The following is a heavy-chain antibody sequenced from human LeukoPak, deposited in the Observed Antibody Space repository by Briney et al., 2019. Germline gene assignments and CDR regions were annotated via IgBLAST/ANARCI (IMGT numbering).Heavy chain of an antibody. Sequence: SETLSPTCTVSGGSMSGFFCTWIRHPPGGERGWIGSIYYGGSSTKYNPSLKSRDTISVDTSKSQFSLNLNSATAADTAVYYCARTSRHFYGSGTNLTPWPAGMDVWGQGTTVTVSS. CDR2: IYYGGSST. J-gene: IGHJ6*02. D-gene: IGHD3-10*01. V-gene: IGHV4-59*01. CDR1: GGSMSGFF. CDR3: ARTSRHFYGSGTNLTPWPAGMDV.